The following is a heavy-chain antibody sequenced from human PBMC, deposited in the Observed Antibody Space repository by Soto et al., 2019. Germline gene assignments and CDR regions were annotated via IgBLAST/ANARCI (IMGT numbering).Heavy chain of an antibody. V-gene: IGHV3-64D*06. Sequence: GALRLSCSTSGFAFSVYKMHGVRQAPGKGLEYVSGISNQGDTTYYADSVKGRFTISRDNSKNTLYFQMSSPRPEDTAVYYCAAAKLLPFEYWGQGTQVTVSS. CDR3: AAAKLLPFEY. CDR2: ISNQGDTT. D-gene: IGHD2-15*01. CDR1: GFAFSVYK. J-gene: IGHJ4*02.